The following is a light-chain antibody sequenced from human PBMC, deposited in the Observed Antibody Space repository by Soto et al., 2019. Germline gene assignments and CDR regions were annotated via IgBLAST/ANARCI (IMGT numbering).Light chain of an antibody. V-gene: IGLV2-11*01. CDR2: DVS. CDR1: SSDVGGYNY. CDR3: CSYVGRNTYV. J-gene: IGLJ1*01. Sequence: QSVLTQPRSASGSPGQSIPISCTGTSSDVGGYNYVSWYQQHPAKAPKLIIFDVSKRPSGVPNRFSGSKSGNTASLTISGLRAEDEADYYCCSYVGRNTYVFGTGTKVTVL.